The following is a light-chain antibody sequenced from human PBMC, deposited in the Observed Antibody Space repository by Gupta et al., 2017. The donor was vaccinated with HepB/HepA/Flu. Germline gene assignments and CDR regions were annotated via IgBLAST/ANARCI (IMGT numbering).Light chain of an antibody. Sequence: DIQMTHTPSSLSASVGETFTITCRASQGINNDLAWFQQKPGEAPKFLIHGASSLKSGVPSRFSGSGFGTDFTLTISSLQPEDFATYYCHQYKSYPLTLGGGTKVEI. CDR2: GAS. V-gene: IGKV1-16*01. CDR1: QGINND. J-gene: IGKJ4*01. CDR3: HQYKSYPLT.